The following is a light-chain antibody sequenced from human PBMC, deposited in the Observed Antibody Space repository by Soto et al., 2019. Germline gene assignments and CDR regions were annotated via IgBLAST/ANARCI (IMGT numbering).Light chain of an antibody. CDR1: QSISSY. J-gene: IGKJ3*01. CDR2: AAS. V-gene: IGKV1-39*01. CDR3: QQSYSTPFT. Sequence: DIQMTQSPSSLSASVGDRVTITCRASQSISSYLNWYQQKPWKAPKLLLYAASSLQSGVPSRFSGSGSGTDFTLTISSLQPEDFATYYCQQSYSTPFTFGPGTKVDIK.